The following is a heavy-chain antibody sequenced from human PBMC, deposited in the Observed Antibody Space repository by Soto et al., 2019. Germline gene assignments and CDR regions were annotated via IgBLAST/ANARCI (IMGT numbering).Heavy chain of an antibody. Sequence: GGSLRLSCAASGFTFSSYAMSWVRQAPGKGLEWVSAISGSGDSTYYADSVKGRFTISRDNSKNTLYVQMNSLRAEDTAVYYSALTRVETYIGLVTDTHGFAYWAREPWSPSPQ. V-gene: IGHV3-23*01. D-gene: IGHD2-21*02. J-gene: IGHJ4*02. CDR1: GFTFSSYA. CDR2: ISGSGDST. CDR3: ALTRVETYIGLVTDTHGFAY.